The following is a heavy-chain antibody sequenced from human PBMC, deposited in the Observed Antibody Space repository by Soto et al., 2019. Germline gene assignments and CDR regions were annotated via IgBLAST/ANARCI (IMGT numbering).Heavy chain of an antibody. CDR1: GGSISRSSYY. CDR2: IYYSGST. Sequence: QLQLQESGPGLVKPSETLSLTCTVSGGSISRSSYYWGWIRQPPGKGLEWIGSIYYSGSTYYNPSHQRRVTISVDTSKTQFSLKLSSVTAADTAVYYCARHDYGGFGLWGQGTLVTVSS. D-gene: IGHD4-17*01. V-gene: IGHV4-39*01. J-gene: IGHJ4*02. CDR3: ARHDYGGFGL.